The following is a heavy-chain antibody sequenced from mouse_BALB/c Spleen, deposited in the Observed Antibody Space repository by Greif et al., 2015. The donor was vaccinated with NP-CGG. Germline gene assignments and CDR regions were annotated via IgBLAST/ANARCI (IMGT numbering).Heavy chain of an antibody. J-gene: IGHJ3*01. CDR3: ARSTATAWFAY. D-gene: IGHD1-2*01. CDR1: GYTFTSYW. CDR2: INPSTGYT. Sequence: QVQLQQPGAELAKPGASVKMSCKASGYTFTSYWMHWVKQRPGQGLEWIGYINPSTGYTEYDQKFKDKATLTADKSSSTAYMQLSSLTSEDSAVYYCARSTATAWFAYWGQGTLVTVSA. V-gene: IGHV1-7*01.